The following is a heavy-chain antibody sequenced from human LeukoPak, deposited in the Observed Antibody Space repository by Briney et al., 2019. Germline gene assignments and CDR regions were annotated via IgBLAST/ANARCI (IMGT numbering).Heavy chain of an antibody. D-gene: IGHD6-13*01. CDR1: GFTFSSYG. Sequence: AGGSLRLSCAASGFTFSSYGMHWVRQAPGKGLEWVAFIRYDGSNKYYADSVKGRFTISRDNSKNTLYLQMNSLRAEDTAVYYCAKDSHSSSWYSAPYYYYYMDVWGKRTTVTVSS. CDR2: IRYDGSNK. CDR3: AKDSHSSSWYSAPYYYYYMDV. J-gene: IGHJ6*03. V-gene: IGHV3-30*02.